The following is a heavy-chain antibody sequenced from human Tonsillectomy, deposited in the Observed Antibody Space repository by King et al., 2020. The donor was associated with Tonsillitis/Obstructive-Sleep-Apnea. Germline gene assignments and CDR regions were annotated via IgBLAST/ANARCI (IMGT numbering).Heavy chain of an antibody. CDR1: GGTFSSTFSSYA. CDR3: SRAGPLGQAGEKFYYYSVRDV. CDR2: IIPILGIA. J-gene: IGHJ6*02. D-gene: IGHD6-13*01. Sequence: VQLVESGAEVKKPGSSVKVSCTASGGTFSSTFSSYAINWVRQAPGQGLEWMGGIIPILGIASYAQKFQGRVTIAADKSTSTAYMELSSLRSEDTDVYYCSRAGPLGQAGEKFYYYSVRDVWGQGTTVTVSS. V-gene: IGHV1-69*10.